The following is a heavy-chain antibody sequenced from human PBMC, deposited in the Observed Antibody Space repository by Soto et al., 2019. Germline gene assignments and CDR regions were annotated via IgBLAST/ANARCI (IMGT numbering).Heavy chain of an antibody. CDR1: GGTFSSYA. CDR2: ISANNGNT. Sequence: ASVKVSCKASGGTFSSYAISWVRQAPGQGLEWMGWISANNGNTGYAQKFQGRVTMTRNTSISTAYMELSSLRSEDTAVYYCARVGTYDFWTRSGMDVWGQGTTVTVSS. V-gene: IGHV1-8*02. CDR3: ARVGTYDFWTRSGMDV. J-gene: IGHJ6*02. D-gene: IGHD3-3*01.